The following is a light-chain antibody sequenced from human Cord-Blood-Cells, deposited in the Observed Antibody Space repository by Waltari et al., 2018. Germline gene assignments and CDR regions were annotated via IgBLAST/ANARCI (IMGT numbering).Light chain of an antibody. CDR3: QQSYSTPYT. Sequence: IQMPQSPSSLSASVGGGVIITCRASQSISSYLNWYQQKPGKAPKLLIYAASSLQSGVPSRFSGSGSGTDFTLTISSLQPEDFATYYCQQSYSTPYTFGQGTKLEIK. CDR1: QSISSY. CDR2: AAS. V-gene: IGKV1-39*01. J-gene: IGKJ2*01.